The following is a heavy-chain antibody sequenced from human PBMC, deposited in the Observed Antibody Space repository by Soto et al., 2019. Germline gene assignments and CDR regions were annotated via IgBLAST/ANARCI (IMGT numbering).Heavy chain of an antibody. V-gene: IGHV4-59*01. J-gene: IGHJ4*02. Sequence: LSLTYIVSGSAISSYYWSCIRQPPAEGLAWIGYISYCGSTTYNTSIKSRATISVDTSKNQFSLKLSSVTAADTAVYYCARGYCSGGTCYRFNFDYWGQGTLVTVS. CDR2: ISYCGST. CDR1: GSAISSYY. D-gene: IGHD2-15*01. CDR3: ARGYCSGGTCYRFNFDY.